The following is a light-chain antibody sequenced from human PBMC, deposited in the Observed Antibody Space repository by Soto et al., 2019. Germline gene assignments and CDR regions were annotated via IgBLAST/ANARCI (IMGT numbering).Light chain of an antibody. CDR3: QQYNSYTLT. CDR2: KAS. CDR1: QSISNW. Sequence: DIQMTQSPSTLSASVGDRVTITCRASQSISNWLAWYQQKPGKAPKLLIYKASSLESGVPSRFSGSGSGTAFTLTISSLQPDDFATYYCQQYNSYTLTFGGGTKVAIK. V-gene: IGKV1-5*03. J-gene: IGKJ4*01.